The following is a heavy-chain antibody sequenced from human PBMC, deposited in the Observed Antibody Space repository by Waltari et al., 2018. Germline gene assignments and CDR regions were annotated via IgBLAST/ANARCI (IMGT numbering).Heavy chain of an antibody. J-gene: IGHJ4*02. V-gene: IGHV4-39*07. CDR1: GGSISSRSYY. Sequence: QLQLQESGPGLVKPSETLSLTCTVSGGSISSRSYYWGWIRQPPGQGLEWIGSIYYSGSTYYNPSLKSRVTISVDTSKNQFSLKLSSVTAADTAVYYCARGYLGSSGYYYPLYFDYWGQGTLVTVST. CDR3: ARGYLGSSGYYYPLYFDY. D-gene: IGHD3-22*01. CDR2: IYYSGST.